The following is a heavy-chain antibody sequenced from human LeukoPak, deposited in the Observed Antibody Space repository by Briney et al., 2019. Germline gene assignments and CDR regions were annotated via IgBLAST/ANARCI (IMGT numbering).Heavy chain of an antibody. CDR1: GFTFSSYA. D-gene: IGHD3-22*01. J-gene: IGHJ5*02. Sequence: GGSLRLSCAASGFTFSSYAMSWVRQAPGKGLEWVSAISGSGGSTYYADSVKGRFTISRDNSKNTLYLQMNSLRAEDTAVYYCAKGSRLYYYDSSGYRGPNWFDPWGQGTLVTVSS. CDR3: AKGSRLYYYDSSGYRGPNWFDP. V-gene: IGHV3-23*01. CDR2: ISGSGGST.